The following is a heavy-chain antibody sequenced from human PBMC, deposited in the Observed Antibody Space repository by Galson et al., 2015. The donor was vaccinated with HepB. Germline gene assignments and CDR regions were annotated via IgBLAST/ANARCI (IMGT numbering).Heavy chain of an antibody. Sequence: TCAVYGGSFSGYYWSWIRQPPGKGLEWIGEINHSGSTNYNPSLKSRVTISVDTSKNQFSLKLSSVTAADTAVYYCARVISGVGYCTNGVCYTSRDYYYGMDVWGQGTTVTVSS. D-gene: IGHD2-8*01. V-gene: IGHV4-34*01. J-gene: IGHJ6*02. CDR1: GGSFSGYY. CDR3: ARVISGVGYCTNGVCYTSRDYYYGMDV. CDR2: INHSGST.